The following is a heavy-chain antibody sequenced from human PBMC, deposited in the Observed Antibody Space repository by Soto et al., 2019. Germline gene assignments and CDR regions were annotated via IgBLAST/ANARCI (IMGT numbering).Heavy chain of an antibody. CDR3: VRRGRLPFDF. CDR2: INHSGST. J-gene: IGHJ4*02. CDR1: GGSFSGYY. D-gene: IGHD4-17*01. Sequence: SETLSLTCAVYGGSFSGYYWSWIRQPPGKGLEWIGEINHSGSTNYNPSLKSRVTISVDTSKNQFSLKLNSMTVADTAVYYCVRRGRLPFDFCGQGTLDTVSA. V-gene: IGHV4-34*01.